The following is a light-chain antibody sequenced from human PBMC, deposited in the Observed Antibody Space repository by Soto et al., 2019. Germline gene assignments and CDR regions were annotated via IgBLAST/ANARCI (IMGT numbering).Light chain of an antibody. CDR3: SSYTTSSTLG. CDR2: DVS. J-gene: IGLJ2*01. V-gene: IGLV2-14*03. CDR1: SSDVGTYKY. Sequence: QSVLTQPASVPASPGQSITISCTGTSSDVGTYKYVSWYQHHPGKAPKLMIYDVSNRPSGVSNRFSGSKSGNTASLIISGLQTEDEADYYCSSYTTSSTLGFGGGTKVTVL.